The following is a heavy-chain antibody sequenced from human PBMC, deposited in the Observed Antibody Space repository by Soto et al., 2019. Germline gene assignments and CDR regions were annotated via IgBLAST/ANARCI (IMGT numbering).Heavy chain of an antibody. CDR2: ISWNSGSI. V-gene: IGHV3-9*01. J-gene: IGHJ5*02. Sequence: EVQLVESGGGLVQPGRSLRLSCAASGITFDDYAMHWVRQAPGKGLEWVSGISWNSGSIGYADSVKGRFTISRDNAKNSLYLQMNSLRAEDTAFYYCAKGLYGSSWWRVGFDTWGQGTLVTVSS. CDR3: AKGLYGSSWWRVGFDT. D-gene: IGHD6-13*01. CDR1: GITFDDYA.